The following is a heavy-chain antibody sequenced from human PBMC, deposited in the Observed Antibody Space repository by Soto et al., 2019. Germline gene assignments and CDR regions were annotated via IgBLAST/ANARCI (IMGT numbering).Heavy chain of an antibody. CDR3: VKDGSSGWPYFYDMDV. D-gene: IGHD6-19*01. Sequence: PGGSLRLSCAASGFTFSSYGMHWGRPAPGKGLEWVAVISYDGRNKYYADAVKGRFTISRDNSKNTLYLQMSSLRAEDTAVYYCVKDGSSGWPYFYDMDVWGQGTTVTVSS. CDR1: GFTFSSYG. CDR2: ISYDGRNK. V-gene: IGHV3-30*18. J-gene: IGHJ6*02.